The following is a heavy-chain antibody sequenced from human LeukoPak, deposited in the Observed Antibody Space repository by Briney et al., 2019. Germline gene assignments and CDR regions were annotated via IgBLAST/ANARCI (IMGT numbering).Heavy chain of an antibody. V-gene: IGHV3-11*01. CDR3: ARDFLSGYYYDSSGTGYFDY. CDR1: GFTFSDYY. Sequence: GGSLRLSCAASGFTFSDYYMSWIRQAPGKGLEWVSYISSSGSTIYYADSAKGRFTISRDNAKNSLYLQMNSLRVEDTAVYYCARDFLSGYYYDSSGTGYFDYWGQGTLVTVSS. J-gene: IGHJ4*02. CDR2: ISSSGSTI. D-gene: IGHD3-22*01.